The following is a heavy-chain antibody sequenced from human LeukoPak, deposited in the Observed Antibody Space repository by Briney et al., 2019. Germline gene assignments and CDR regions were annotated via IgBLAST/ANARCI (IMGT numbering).Heavy chain of an antibody. Sequence: GGSLRLSCTTSGFTFGDYAMSWVRQAPGKGLEWVSFIRRKAHGGTTEYAASVKGRFSSSRDDSKSIAYLQMNSLKTEDTAVYFCTRVTYYYDNSGYFHFDFWGQGSLVTVSS. CDR3: TRVTYYYDNSGYFHFDF. CDR2: IRRKAHGGTT. D-gene: IGHD3-22*01. V-gene: IGHV3-49*04. J-gene: IGHJ4*02. CDR1: GFTFGDYA.